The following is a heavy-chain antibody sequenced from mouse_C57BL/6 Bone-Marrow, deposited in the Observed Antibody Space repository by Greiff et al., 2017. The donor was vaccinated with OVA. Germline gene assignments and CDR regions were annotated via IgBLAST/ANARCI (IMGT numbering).Heavy chain of an antibody. CDR3: ARQIYYYGRN. J-gene: IGHJ2*01. D-gene: IGHD1-1*01. CDR2: IHPNSGST. Sequence: QVQLKQPGAELVKPGASVKLSCKASGYTFTSYWMHWVKQRPGQGLEWIGMIHPNSGSTNYNEKFKSKATLTVDKSASPPYMQLSSLTSEDSAVYYCARQIYYYGRNWGQGTTLTVSS. CDR1: GYTFTSYW. V-gene: IGHV1-64*01.